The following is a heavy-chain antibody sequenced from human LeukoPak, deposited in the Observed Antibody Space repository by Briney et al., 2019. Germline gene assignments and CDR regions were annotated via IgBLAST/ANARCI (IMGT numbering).Heavy chain of an antibody. D-gene: IGHD5-18*01. CDR1: GFTFSSYS. J-gene: IGHJ4*02. V-gene: IGHV3-21*06. CDR3: ARDLSGIAGYTYGRGIDY. Sequence: GGSLRLSCAASGFTFSSYSMTWVRQAPGKGLEWVSSISGNSRYIYYADSMRGRFTISRDNAKNSLYLQMNSLKPEDTAVYYCARDLSGIAGYTYGRGIDYWGQGTLVTVSS. CDR2: ISGNSRYI.